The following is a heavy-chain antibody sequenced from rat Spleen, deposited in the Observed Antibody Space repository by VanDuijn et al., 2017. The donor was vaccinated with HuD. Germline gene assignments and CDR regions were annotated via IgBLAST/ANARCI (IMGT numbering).Heavy chain of an antibody. Sequence: EVQLKESGPGLVQPSQTLSLTCTVSGFSLTDYSVHWVRQPPGKGLEWMGLMWSGGRTSYNSALKSRLTISRDTSKSQVFLKMNNLQTEDTAMYFCASQYYYDGYYRDYWGQGVMVTVSS. J-gene: IGHJ2*01. CDR3: ASQYYYDGYYRDY. CDR1: GFSLTDYS. D-gene: IGHD1-12*03. CDR2: MWSGGRT. V-gene: IGHV2S63*01.